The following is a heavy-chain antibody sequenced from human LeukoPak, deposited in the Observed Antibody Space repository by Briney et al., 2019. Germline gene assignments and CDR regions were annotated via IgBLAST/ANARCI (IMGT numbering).Heavy chain of an antibody. CDR3: ARIGSYRIAAAGSTVDY. CDR2: IIPIFGTA. D-gene: IGHD6-13*01. V-gene: IGHV1-69*13. J-gene: IGHJ4*02. CDR1: GGTFSSYA. Sequence: SVKVSCKASGGTFSSYAISWVRQAPGQGLEWMGGIIPIFGTANYAQKFQGRVTITADESTSTAYMELSSLRSEDTAVYYCARIGSYRIAAAGSTVDYWGQGTLATVSS.